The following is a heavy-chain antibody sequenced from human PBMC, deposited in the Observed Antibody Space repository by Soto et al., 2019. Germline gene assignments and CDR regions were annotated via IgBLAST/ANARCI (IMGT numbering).Heavy chain of an antibody. CDR2: ISYDGTYK. CDR3: ANEVDVAFSSLQYGIDV. CDR1: GFTFNNFA. J-gene: IGHJ6*02. D-gene: IGHD5-12*01. Sequence: GGSLRLSCAASGFTFNNFAMHWVRQAPGKGLEWVAFISYDGTYKYYADSVRGRFTVYRDNSKSTLFLQMNSLKFEDTAVYVCANEVDVAFSSLQYGIDVWGQGTTVTVSS. V-gene: IGHV3-30*14.